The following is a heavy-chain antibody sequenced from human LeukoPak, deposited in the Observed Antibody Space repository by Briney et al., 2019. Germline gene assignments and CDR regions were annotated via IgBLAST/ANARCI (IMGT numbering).Heavy chain of an antibody. CDR1: GDSISGNY. Sequence: SETLSLTCTVSGDSISGNYWTWIRQPPGKGLEWIGYIYYSGSTDYNPSLKSRVTMSLDTSKNQFSLNLSSVTAADTAIYYCTRAVITFGAAVAKGFDCWGQGTLVTVSS. V-gene: IGHV4-59*01. CDR3: TRAVITFGAAVAKGFDC. J-gene: IGHJ4*02. CDR2: IYYSGST. D-gene: IGHD3-16*01.